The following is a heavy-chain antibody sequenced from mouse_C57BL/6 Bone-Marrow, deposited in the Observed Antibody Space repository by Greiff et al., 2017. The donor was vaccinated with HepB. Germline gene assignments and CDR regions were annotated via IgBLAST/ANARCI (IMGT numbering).Heavy chain of an antibody. Sequence: VQLQQSVAELVRPGASVKLSCTASGFNIKNTYMHWVKQRPEQGLEWIGRIDPANGNTKYAPKFQGKATITADTSSNTAYLQLSSLTSEDTAIYYCARGGYYYGSSPHWYFDVWGTGTTVTVSS. CDR1: GFNIKNTY. V-gene: IGHV14-3*01. CDR2: IDPANGNT. CDR3: ARGGYYYGSSPHWYFDV. J-gene: IGHJ1*03. D-gene: IGHD1-1*01.